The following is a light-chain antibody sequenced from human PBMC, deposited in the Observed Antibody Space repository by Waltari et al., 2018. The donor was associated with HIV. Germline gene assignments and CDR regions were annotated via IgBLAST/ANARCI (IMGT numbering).Light chain of an antibody. Sequence: SYELTQPPSVSVSPGQTARITCSGETLADQYVYWYQQKSGQATVWVMYKDSERTSGIPERFYGSTSGTTVTLIISGVQAEDEADYYCQSVDSKDSHYVFGTGTKVTVL. J-gene: IGLJ1*01. V-gene: IGLV3-25*03. CDR2: KDS. CDR1: TLADQY. CDR3: QSVDSKDSHYV.